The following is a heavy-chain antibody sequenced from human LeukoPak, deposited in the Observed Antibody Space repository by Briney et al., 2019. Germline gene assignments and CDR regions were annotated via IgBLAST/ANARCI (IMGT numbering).Heavy chain of an antibody. J-gene: IGHJ6*03. D-gene: IGHD6-19*01. V-gene: IGHV3-53*01. CDR3: ARVDFKSDSSGWLSYYYYYYMDV. CDR1: GFTFSSYA. Sequence: TGGTLRLSCAASGFTFSSYAVNWVRQGPGKGLDWVSVIYSGGSTYYADSVKGRFTISRDNSKNTLYLQMNSRRAEDTAVYYCARVDFKSDSSGWLSYYYYYYMDVWGKGTTVTISS. CDR2: IYSGGST.